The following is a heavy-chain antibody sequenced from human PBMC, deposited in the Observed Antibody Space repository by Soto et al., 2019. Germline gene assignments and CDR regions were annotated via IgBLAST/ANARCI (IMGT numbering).Heavy chain of an antibody. D-gene: IGHD6-13*01. Sequence: GGSLRLSCAASGFTFSIYAMSWVRQAPGKGLEWVSAIGGSGGDTYYADSVKGRFTISRDNSMNTLYLQMNSLRAEDTARYYCARVLLRTAVGYEDYRGPGTLVTLSS. CDR3: ARVLLRTAVGYEDY. J-gene: IGHJ4*01. CDR1: GFTFSIYA. CDR2: IGGSGGDT. V-gene: IGHV3-23*01.